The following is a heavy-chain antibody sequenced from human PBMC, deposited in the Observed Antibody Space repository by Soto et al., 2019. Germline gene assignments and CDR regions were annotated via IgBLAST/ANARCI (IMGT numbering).Heavy chain of an antibody. J-gene: IGHJ1*01. D-gene: IGHD3-22*01. V-gene: IGHV1-69*13. CDR3: ARDQFTRNYYDSSGYNIRGPSQH. Sequence: SVKVSCKASGGTFSSYAISWVRQAPGQGLEWMGGIIPIFGTANYAQKFQGRVTITADESTSTAYMELSSLRSEDTAVYYCARDQFTRNYYDSSGYNIRGPSQHWGPGPLVTLSS. CDR2: IIPIFGTA. CDR1: GGTFSSYA.